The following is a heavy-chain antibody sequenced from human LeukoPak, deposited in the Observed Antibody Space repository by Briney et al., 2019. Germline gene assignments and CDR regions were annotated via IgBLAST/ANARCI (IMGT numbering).Heavy chain of an antibody. V-gene: IGHV4-59*12. Sequence: PSETLSLTCTVSGGSISSYYWSWIRQPPGKVLEWIGNIFYSGSTYYGPSLKSRLTISLDTSRNQFSLKLNSVTAADTAVYYCAKSNGYGLIDIWGQGTMVTVSS. D-gene: IGHD3-10*01. CDR1: GGSISSYY. CDR2: IFYSGST. CDR3: AKSNGYGLIDI. J-gene: IGHJ3*02.